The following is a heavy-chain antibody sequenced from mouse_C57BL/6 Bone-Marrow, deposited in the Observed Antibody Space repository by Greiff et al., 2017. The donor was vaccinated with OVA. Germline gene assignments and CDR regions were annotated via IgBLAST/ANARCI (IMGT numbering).Heavy chain of an antibody. CDR3: ARFPTDGFAY. V-gene: IGHV7-3*01. CDR2: IRNKANGYTT. CDR1: GFTFTDYY. D-gene: IGHD4-1*02. J-gene: IGHJ3*01. Sequence: EVQLVESGGGLVQPGGSLCLSCAASGFTFTDYYMSWVRQRPGKALEWLGFIRNKANGYTTEYSASVKGRFTISRDNSQSILYLQMNALRAEDSATCYCARFPTDGFAYWGQGTLVTVSA.